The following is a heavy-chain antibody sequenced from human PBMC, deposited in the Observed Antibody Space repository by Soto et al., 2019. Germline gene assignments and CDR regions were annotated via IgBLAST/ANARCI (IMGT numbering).Heavy chain of an antibody. Sequence: PGGSLRLSCAASGFTFSAYAMHWVRQAPGKGLEWVAVVSHDGTTKTHADAVKGRFTISRDNSKNTMYLQMNNLSAEDTAVYYCARERDYGDNSGAPWGQGTMVTVYS. CDR1: GFTFSAYA. V-gene: IGHV3-30-3*01. D-gene: IGHD4-17*01. CDR2: VSHDGTTK. J-gene: IGHJ5*02. CDR3: ARERDYGDNSGAP.